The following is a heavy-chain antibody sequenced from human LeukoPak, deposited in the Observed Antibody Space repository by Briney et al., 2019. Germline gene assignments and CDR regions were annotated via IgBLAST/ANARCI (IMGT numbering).Heavy chain of an antibody. J-gene: IGHJ5*02. D-gene: IGHD2-15*01. CDR2: ISAYNGNT. Sequence: ASVKVSCKASGYTFTSYGISWVRQAPGQGLEWMGWISAYNGNTNYAQKLQGRVTMTTDTSTSTAYMELRSLRSDDTAVYYCARGPYCSGGSCYSLGEFDPWGQGTLVTVSS. CDR1: GYTFTSYG. CDR3: ARGPYCSGGSCYSLGEFDP. V-gene: IGHV1-18*01.